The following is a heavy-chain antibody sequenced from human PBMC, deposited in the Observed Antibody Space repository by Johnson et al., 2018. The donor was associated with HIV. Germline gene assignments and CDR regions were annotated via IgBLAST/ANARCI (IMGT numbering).Heavy chain of an antibody. CDR3: ARRSIRSDGFDI. CDR1: GFTFSSYA. V-gene: IGHV3-23*04. D-gene: IGHD4-11*01. CDR2: ISGSAGST. J-gene: IGHJ3*02. Sequence: VQLVESGGGVVQPGRSLRLSCAASGFTFSSYAMSWVRQAAGKGLEWVSTISGSAGSTDYADSVKGRFTISRDNSKNALYLQMNSLRAGDTAVYYCARRSIRSDGFDIWGQGTMVTVSS.